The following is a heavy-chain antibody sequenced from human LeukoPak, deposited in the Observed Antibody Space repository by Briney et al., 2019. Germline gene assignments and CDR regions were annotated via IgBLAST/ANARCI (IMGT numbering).Heavy chain of an antibody. Sequence: SETLSLTCTVSGGSISSYYWSWIRQPAGKGLEWIGRIYTSGSTNYNPSLKSRVTMSVDTSKNQFSLKLSSVTAADTAVYYCARTRADYYYYYMDVWGKGTTATVSS. CDR2: IYTSGST. V-gene: IGHV4-4*07. CDR1: GGSISSYY. CDR3: ARTRADYYYYYMDV. J-gene: IGHJ6*03.